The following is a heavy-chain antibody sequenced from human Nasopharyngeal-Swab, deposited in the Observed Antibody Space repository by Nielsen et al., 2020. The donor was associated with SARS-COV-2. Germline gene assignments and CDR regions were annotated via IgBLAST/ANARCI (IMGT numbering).Heavy chain of an antibody. CDR1: GFTFSNSD. V-gene: IGHV3-48*02. D-gene: IGHD3-22*01. J-gene: IGHJ5*02. Sequence: GGYLRLYCAASGFTFSNSDMNWVRQAPGKGLEWVSYISSSSRTIYYADSVKGRFTISRDNAKNSLYLQMNSLRDEDTAVYYCARGGYYDNWFDPWGQGTLVTVSS. CDR2: ISSSSRTI. CDR3: ARGGYYDNWFDP.